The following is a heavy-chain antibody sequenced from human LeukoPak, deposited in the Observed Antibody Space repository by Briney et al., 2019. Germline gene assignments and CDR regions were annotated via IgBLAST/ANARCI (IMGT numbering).Heavy chain of an antibody. V-gene: IGHV4-39*07. CDR3: ASRDDSGPY. J-gene: IGHJ4*02. Sequence: PSETLSLTCSVSGGSISSRGNYWGWIRQPPGQGLEWIGSVSYNGNTYYNPSLKSRITISVDMSKDQFSLKLSSVTAADMAVYYCASRDDSGPYWGQGTLVTVSS. D-gene: IGHD4-17*01. CDR1: GGSISSRGNY. CDR2: VSYNGNT.